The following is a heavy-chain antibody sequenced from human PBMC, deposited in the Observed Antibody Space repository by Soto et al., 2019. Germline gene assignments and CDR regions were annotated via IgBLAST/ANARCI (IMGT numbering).Heavy chain of an antibody. D-gene: IGHD6-19*01. CDR1: GFTFSSYG. J-gene: IGHJ4*02. Sequence: QVQLVESGGGVVQPGRSLRLSCAASGFTFSSYGMHWVRQAPGKGLECVAIISYDGNIKYYADSVKGRFTISIENSKNTLSLQMNRLRAEDTAVYYWAIDLGQWVAVAGRGPYWGQGTLVTVSS. CDR3: AIDLGQWVAVAGRGPY. CDR2: ISYDGNIK. V-gene: IGHV3-30*03.